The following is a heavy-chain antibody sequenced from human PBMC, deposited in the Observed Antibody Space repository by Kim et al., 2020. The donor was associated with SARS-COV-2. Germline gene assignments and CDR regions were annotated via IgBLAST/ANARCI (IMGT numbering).Heavy chain of an antibody. CDR2: IYYSGST. V-gene: IGHV4-59*13. D-gene: IGHD3-10*01. Sequence: SETLSLTCTVSGGSISSYYWSWIRQPPGKGLEWIGYIYYSGSTNYNPSLKSRVTISVDTSKNQFSLKLSSVTAADTAVYYCARDQGDYYGSGSYSHWGQGTLVTVSS. CDR3: ARDQGDYYGSGSYSH. J-gene: IGHJ4*02. CDR1: GGSISSYY.